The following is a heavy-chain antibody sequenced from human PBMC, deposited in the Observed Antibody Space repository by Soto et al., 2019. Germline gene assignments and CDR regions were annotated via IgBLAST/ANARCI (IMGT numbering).Heavy chain of an antibody. Sequence: ASVKVSCKASGYTFTSYAMHRVRQAPGQRLEGMGWINAGNGNTKYSQTFQGRVPTTRDRSASTAYMELSSLRSEDTAVYYCARAGIVVVPAAYYYYGMDVWGQGTTVTVSS. D-gene: IGHD2-2*01. CDR1: GYTFTSYA. J-gene: IGHJ6*02. V-gene: IGHV1-3*01. CDR3: ARAGIVVVPAAYYYYGMDV. CDR2: INAGNGNT.